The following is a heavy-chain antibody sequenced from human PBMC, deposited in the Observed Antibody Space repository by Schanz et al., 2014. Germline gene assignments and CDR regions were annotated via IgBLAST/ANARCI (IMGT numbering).Heavy chain of an antibody. Sequence: QVQLVQSGAEAKKTGASVKVSCKASGYTFFDYGFTWVRQAPGQGLEWMGWISAYNGHTNYAQKLQGRVTMTTDTPTSTAYMELRSLRSDDTAVYYCARDRDQWDGNYLDYWGQGTLVTVSS. CDR3: ARDRDQWDGNYLDY. D-gene: IGHD1-26*01. CDR2: ISAYNGHT. J-gene: IGHJ4*02. V-gene: IGHV1-18*04. CDR1: GYTFFDYG.